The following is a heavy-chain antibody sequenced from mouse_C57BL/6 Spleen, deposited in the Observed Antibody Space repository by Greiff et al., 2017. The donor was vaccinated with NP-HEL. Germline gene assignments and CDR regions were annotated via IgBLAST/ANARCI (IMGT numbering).Heavy chain of an antibody. V-gene: IGHV1-42*01. Sequence: EVQLVESGPELVKPGASVKISCKASGYSFTGYYMNWVKQSPEKSLEWIGEINPSTGGTTYNQKFKAKATLTVDKSSSTAYMQLKSLTSEDSAVYYCARRLYDGSSYDFDYWGQGTTLTVSS. D-gene: IGHD1-1*01. J-gene: IGHJ2*01. CDR2: INPSTGGT. CDR3: ARRLYDGSSYDFDY. CDR1: GYSFTGYY.